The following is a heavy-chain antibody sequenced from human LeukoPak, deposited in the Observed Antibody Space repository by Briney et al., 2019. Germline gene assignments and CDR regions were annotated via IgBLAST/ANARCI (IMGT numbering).Heavy chain of an antibody. Sequence: GGSLRLSCAAVALSLAIYRIKCVRQAPGKGLEWVSSISSNSSYIYYADSVKGRFTISRDNSTNSLYLQMNSLRSDDTAVYHCARVRVRRLPLHYWGQGTLVTVSS. V-gene: IGHV3-21*04. CDR2: ISSNSSYI. CDR1: ALSLAIYR. CDR3: ARVRVRRLPLHY. D-gene: IGHD4-11*01. J-gene: IGHJ4*02.